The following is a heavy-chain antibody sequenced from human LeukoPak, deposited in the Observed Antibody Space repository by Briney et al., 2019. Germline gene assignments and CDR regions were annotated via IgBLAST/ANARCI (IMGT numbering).Heavy chain of an antibody. CDR1: GGSISTNDW. D-gene: IGHD5-12*01. CDR3: ARAQWLRSYYYYYYMDV. J-gene: IGHJ6*03. CDR2: IYHSGST. Sequence: PSGTLSLTCTVSGGSISTNDWWSWVRQPPGKGLEWIGEIYHSGSTYSNPSLKSRVTISVDKSKNQFSLKLSSVTAADTAVYYCARAQWLRSYYYYYYMDVWGKGTTVTVSS. V-gene: IGHV4-4*02.